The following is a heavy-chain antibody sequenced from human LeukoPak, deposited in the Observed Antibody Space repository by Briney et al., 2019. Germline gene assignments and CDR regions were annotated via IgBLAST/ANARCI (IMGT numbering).Heavy chain of an antibody. D-gene: IGHD3-3*01. CDR2: IRYDGSNK. CDR3: AKDFDFGVVIYYMDV. Sequence: GGSLRLSCAASGLTFSSYGMHWVRQAPGKGLEWVAFIRYDGSNKYYADSVKGRFTISRDNSKNTLYLQMNSLRAGDTAVYYCAKDFDFGVVIYYMDVWGKGTTVTVSS. CDR1: GLTFSSYG. V-gene: IGHV3-30*02. J-gene: IGHJ6*03.